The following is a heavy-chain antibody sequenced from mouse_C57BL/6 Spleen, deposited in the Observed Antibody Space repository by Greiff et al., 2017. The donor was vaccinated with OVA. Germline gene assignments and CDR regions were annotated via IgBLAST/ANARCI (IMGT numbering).Heavy chain of an antibody. CDR2: ISYDGSN. V-gene: IGHV3-6*01. J-gene: IGHJ1*03. CDR3: ASWGYYGSSYEDV. D-gene: IGHD1-1*01. CDR1: GYSITSGYY. Sequence: EVKLLESGPGLVKPSQSLSLTCSVTGYSITSGYYWNWIRQFPGNKLEWMGYISYDGSNNYNPSLKNRISITRDTSKNQFFLKLNSVTTEDTATYYCASWGYYGSSYEDVWGTGTTVTVSS.